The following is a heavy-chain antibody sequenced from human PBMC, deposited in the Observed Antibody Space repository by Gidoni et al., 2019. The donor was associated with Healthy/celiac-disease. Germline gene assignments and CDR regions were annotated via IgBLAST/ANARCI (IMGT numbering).Heavy chain of an antibody. J-gene: IGHJ4*02. CDR2: IIPIFGTA. V-gene: IGHV1-69*01. CDR3: ARTHYYDSSGYPEPDY. Sequence: QVQLVQSGDEVKTPGSSVKVSCKASGGTFSSYAISWVRQAPGQGLEWMGGIIPIFGTANYAQKFQGRVTITADVSTSTADMELSSLRSEDTAVYYCARTHYYDSSGYPEPDYWGQGTLVTVSS. CDR1: GGTFSSYA. D-gene: IGHD3-22*01.